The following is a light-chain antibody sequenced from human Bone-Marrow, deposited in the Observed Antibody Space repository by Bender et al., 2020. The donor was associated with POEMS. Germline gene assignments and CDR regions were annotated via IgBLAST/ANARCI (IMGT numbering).Light chain of an antibody. CDR3: AVWDDSLNGWV. CDR1: SSNIGAHA. V-gene: IGLV1-44*01. J-gene: IGLJ3*02. CDR2: SNN. Sequence: QSVLTQPPSASGTPGQRVTISCSGGSSNIGAHAVNWYQHLPGTAPKLLIYSNNQRPSEVPDRFSGSRSGTSASLAISGLQSEDEADYYCAVWDDSLNGWVFGGGTKLTVL.